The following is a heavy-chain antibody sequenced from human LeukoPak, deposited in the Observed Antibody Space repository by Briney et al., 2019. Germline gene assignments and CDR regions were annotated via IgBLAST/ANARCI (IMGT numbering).Heavy chain of an antibody. Sequence: PSETLSLTCTVSGGSISSSSYYWGWIRQPPGKGLEWIGSIYYSGSTYYNPSLKSRVTISVDTSKNQFSLKLSSVTAADTAVYYCARGYYYGSGSLTRNYYYYMDVWGKGTTVTISS. CDR3: ARGYYYGSGSLTRNYYYYMDV. J-gene: IGHJ6*03. CDR1: GGSISSSSYY. CDR2: IYYSGST. D-gene: IGHD3-10*01. V-gene: IGHV4-39*01.